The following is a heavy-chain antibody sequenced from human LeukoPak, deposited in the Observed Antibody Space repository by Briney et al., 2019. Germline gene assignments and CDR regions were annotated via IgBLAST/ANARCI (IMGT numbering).Heavy chain of an antibody. J-gene: IGHJ4*02. Sequence: GGTLRLSCAAPGFTFSGYGMHWVRQAPGKGLVWVAFIRYDGSNQYYADSWKGRFTISRDNSKNTLYLKMNSLRAEDTAVYYCAKAEGIAAAGTDYWGQGTLVTVSS. CDR1: GFTFSGYG. D-gene: IGHD6-13*01. CDR3: AKAEGIAAAGTDY. V-gene: IGHV3-30*02. CDR2: IRYDGSNQ.